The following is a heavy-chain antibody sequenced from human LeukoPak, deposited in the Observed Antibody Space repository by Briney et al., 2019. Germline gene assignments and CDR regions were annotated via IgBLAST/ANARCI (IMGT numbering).Heavy chain of an antibody. CDR1: GASVRSDCHY. V-gene: IGHV4-61*01. J-gene: IGHJ3*02. D-gene: IGHD3-22*01. CDR3: VRETATYYYDSRGYYRQIEVFDI. CDR2: VYYSGSP. Sequence: PSETLSLTCSVSGASVRSDCHYWSWLRQPPGRGLEWLGNVYYSGSPAYSPSLKSRVTISVDISKNQFSLQLNSVTAADTAVYYCVRETATYYYDSRGYYRQIEVFDIWGQGTPVIVSS.